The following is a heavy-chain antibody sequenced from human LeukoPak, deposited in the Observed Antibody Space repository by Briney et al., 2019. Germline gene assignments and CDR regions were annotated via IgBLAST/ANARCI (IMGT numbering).Heavy chain of an antibody. J-gene: IGHJ4*02. D-gene: IGHD1-26*01. CDR3: AKDKSDSGFGYFDY. V-gene: IGHV3-11*01. CDR2: ISSSGSTV. Sequence: GGSLRLSCAASGFTLSDYYMSWIRQAPGKGLEWVSYISSSGSTVYYADSVKGRFTISRDNAKNSLYLQMNSLRAEDMALYYCAKDKSDSGFGYFDYWGQGTLVTVSS. CDR1: GFTLSDYY.